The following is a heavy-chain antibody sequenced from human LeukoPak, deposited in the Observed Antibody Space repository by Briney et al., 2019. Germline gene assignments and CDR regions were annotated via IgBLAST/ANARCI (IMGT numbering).Heavy chain of an antibody. CDR1: GGTFSSYA. CDR3: ARVPCITIFGVVTTPYYYMDV. D-gene: IGHD3-3*01. CDR2: IIPIFGTA. Sequence: SVKVSCKASGGTFSSYAISWVRQAPGQGLEWMGGIIPIFGTANYAQKFQGRVTITTDESTSTAYMELSSLRSEDTAVYYCARVPCITIFGVVTTPYYYMDVWGKGTTVTVSS. J-gene: IGHJ6*03. V-gene: IGHV1-69*05.